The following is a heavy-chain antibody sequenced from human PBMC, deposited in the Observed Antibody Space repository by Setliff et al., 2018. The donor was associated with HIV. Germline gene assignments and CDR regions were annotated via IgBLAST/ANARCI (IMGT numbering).Heavy chain of an antibody. Sequence: NPSETLSLTCSVSGGSVSSSSYYWGWIRQPPGKGLEWIGTISYTGSTNYNPSLKSRVTISLDTSKNQFSLNLSSVTAADTAVYYCARRSPGGGHYMDVWGKGTTVTVSS. CDR2: ISYTGST. CDR1: GGSVSSSSYY. D-gene: IGHD3-16*01. V-gene: IGHV4-39*07. J-gene: IGHJ6*03. CDR3: ARRSPGGGHYMDV.